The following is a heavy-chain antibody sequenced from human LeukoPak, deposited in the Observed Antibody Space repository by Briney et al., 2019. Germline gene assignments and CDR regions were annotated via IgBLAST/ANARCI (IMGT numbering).Heavy chain of an antibody. V-gene: IGHV1-18*01. CDR1: GYTFTSYG. Sequence: VASVKVSCKASGYTFTSYGISWVRQAPGQGLEWMGWISAYKGNTNYAQKLQGRVTMTTDTSTSTAYMELRSLRSDDTAVYYCARGSVDTAMVTIDYWGQGTLVTVSS. CDR3: ARGSVDTAMVTIDY. J-gene: IGHJ4*02. D-gene: IGHD5-18*01. CDR2: ISAYKGNT.